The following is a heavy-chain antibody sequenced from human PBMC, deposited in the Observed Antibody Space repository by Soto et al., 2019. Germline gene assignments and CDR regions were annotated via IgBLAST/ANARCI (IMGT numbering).Heavy chain of an antibody. V-gene: IGHV4-39*01. CDR2: IYYSGST. Sequence: SETLSLTCTVSGGSISSSSYYWGWFRQPPGKGLEWIGSIYYSGSTYYNPSLKSRVTISVDTSKNQFSLKLSSVTAADTAVYYCARHRRSAPIVVDAKPSSIWFDPWGQGSMVAVYS. CDR1: GGSISSSSYY. CDR3: ARHRRSAPIVVDAKPSSIWFDP. D-gene: IGHD2-15*01. J-gene: IGHJ5*02.